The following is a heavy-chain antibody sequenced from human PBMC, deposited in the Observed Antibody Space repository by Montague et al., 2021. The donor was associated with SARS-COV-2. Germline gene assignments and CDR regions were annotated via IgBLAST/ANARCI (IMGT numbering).Heavy chain of an antibody. CDR2: INHSGST. CDR3: ARDDFRWDFDC. CDR1: GGSFSGYY. J-gene: IGHJ4*02. V-gene: IGHV4-34*01. D-gene: IGHD2/OR15-2a*01. Sequence: SETLSLTCAVYGGSFSGYYWSWIRQPPGKGLEWIGEINHSGSTNYNPSLKSRVTISVDTSKNRFSLKLSSVTAADMTVYYCARDDFRWDFDCWGQGTLVTVSS.